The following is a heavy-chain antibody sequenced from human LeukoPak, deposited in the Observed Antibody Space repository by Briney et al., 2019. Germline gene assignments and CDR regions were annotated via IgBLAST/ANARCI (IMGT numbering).Heavy chain of an antibody. D-gene: IGHD6-19*01. CDR1: GFTFSSYG. V-gene: IGHV3-33*01. J-gene: IGHJ4*02. CDR3: ARVRYSSGWYVDY. CDR2: IWYDGSNK. Sequence: GGSLRLSCAASGFTFSSYGMHWVRQAPGKGPEWVAVIWYDGSNKYYADSVKGRFTISRDNAKNSLYLQMNSLRDEDTAVYYCARVRYSSGWYVDYWGQGTLVTVSS.